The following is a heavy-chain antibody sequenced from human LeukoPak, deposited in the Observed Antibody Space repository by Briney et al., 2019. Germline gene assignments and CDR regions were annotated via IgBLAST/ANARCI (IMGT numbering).Heavy chain of an antibody. J-gene: IGHJ4*02. D-gene: IGHD2-15*01. CDR3: ARRSEFDNTHYHYFDY. CDR2: IYHSGST. Sequence: KPSETLSLTCTVSGGSIDSRSYYWDWIRQAPGKGLEWIGTIYHSGSTEYDPSLKSRVAIFVDTSKNQFSLILHSVAAADTAVYYCARRSEFDNTHYHYFDYWGQGALVTVSS. CDR1: GGSIDSRSYY. V-gene: IGHV4-39*01.